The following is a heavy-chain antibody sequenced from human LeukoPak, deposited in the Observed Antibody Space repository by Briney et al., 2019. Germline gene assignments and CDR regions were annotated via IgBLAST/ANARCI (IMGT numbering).Heavy chain of an antibody. D-gene: IGHD3-16*01. CDR3: ARDHSYVYDY. CDR1: GFTFSTYS. Sequence: PGGSLGLSCAASGFTFSTYSMNWVRQAPGKGLEWVSHISSSSSAIYYADSVKGRFTISRDNAKKSLYLQMNSLRDEDTAVYYCARDHSYVYDYWGQGTLVTVSS. V-gene: IGHV3-48*02. CDR2: ISSSSSAI. J-gene: IGHJ4*02.